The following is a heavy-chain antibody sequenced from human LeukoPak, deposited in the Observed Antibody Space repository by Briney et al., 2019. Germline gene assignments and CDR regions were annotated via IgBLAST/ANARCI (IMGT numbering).Heavy chain of an antibody. CDR2: INPSGGST. J-gene: IGHJ4*02. D-gene: IGHD6-19*01. CDR1: GYTLTSYY. V-gene: IGHV1-46*01. Sequence: ASVKVSCTASGYTLTSYYMHWVRQAPGQGLEWMGIINPSGGSTSYAQKFQGRVTMTRDTSTSTVYMELSSLRSDDTAVYYFARSTSGWYSYYWGQGTLVTVSS. CDR3: ARSTSGWYSYY.